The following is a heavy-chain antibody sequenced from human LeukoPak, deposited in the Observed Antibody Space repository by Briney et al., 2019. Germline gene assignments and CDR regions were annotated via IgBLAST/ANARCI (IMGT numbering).Heavy chain of an antibody. Sequence: SETLSLTCAVSGGSISSGGYSWSCIRQPPGKGLEWIGYIYHSGSTYYNPSLKSRVTISVDRSKNQFSLKLSSVTAAATAVYFCASTRLVVVPAASYYYGMDVWGKGTTVTVSS. CDR1: GGSISSGGYS. J-gene: IGHJ6*04. CDR3: ASTRLVVVPAASYYYGMDV. D-gene: IGHD2-2*01. V-gene: IGHV4-30-2*01. CDR2: IYHSGST.